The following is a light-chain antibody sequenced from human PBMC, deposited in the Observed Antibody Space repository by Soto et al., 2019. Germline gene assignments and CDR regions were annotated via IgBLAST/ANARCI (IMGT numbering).Light chain of an antibody. CDR1: SSDVGAYIF. Sequence: QSALTQPPSASGSPGQSVTISCTGTSSDVGAYIFVSWYQQHPGKAPKLMVYDVNRRPPGVPDRFFGSKSGNTASLTISGLQAEDGADYYCCSYAGSYTWVFGGGTKLTVL. V-gene: IGLV2-11*01. CDR3: CSYAGSYTWV. J-gene: IGLJ3*02. CDR2: DVN.